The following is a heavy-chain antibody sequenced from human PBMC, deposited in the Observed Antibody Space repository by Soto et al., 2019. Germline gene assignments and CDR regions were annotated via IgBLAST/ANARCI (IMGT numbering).Heavy chain of an antibody. CDR1: GFTFTDTW. V-gene: IGHV3-15*07. Sequence: EVQLVESGGGLAKPGGSLRLSCEASGFTFTDTWMNWVRQAPGKGLEWVGRVKSETYGGRTDYAAPVKGRFTISRDDSKNTVYLQMNSLKTEDTALYYCTTAFSSSWSEYFQHWGQGSLVTVSS. J-gene: IGHJ1*01. D-gene: IGHD6-13*01. CDR2: VKSETYGGRT. CDR3: TTAFSSSWSEYFQH.